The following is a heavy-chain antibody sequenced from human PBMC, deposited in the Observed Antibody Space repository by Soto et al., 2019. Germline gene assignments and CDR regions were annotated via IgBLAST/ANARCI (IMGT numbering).Heavy chain of an antibody. J-gene: IGHJ6*02. CDR3: ASDMDYYHYYGMDV. V-gene: IGHV1-69*06. Sequence: SVKVSCKASGGISTSHSISWIRQAPGQGLQWMGGIIPLFGRGNHAQQFQDRLTITADKSTNTVYMELSSLRLTDTAVYYCASDMDYYHYYGMDVWGQGTTVTVSS. D-gene: IGHD3-10*01. CDR1: GGISTSHS. CDR2: IIPLFGRG.